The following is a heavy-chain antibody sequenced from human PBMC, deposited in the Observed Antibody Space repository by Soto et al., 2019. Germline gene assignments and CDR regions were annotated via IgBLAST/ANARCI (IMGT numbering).Heavy chain of an antibody. CDR3: AKIRGDPYYFDY. CDR2: ISGSGGST. J-gene: IGHJ4*02. D-gene: IGHD2-21*02. CDR1: GFTFSSYA. V-gene: IGHV3-23*01. Sequence: GGSLRLSCAASGFTFSSYAMSWVRQAPGKGLEWVSAISGSGGSTYYADSVKGRFTISRDNSKNRLYLQMNSLRAEDTAVYYCAKIRGDPYYFDYWGQGTLVTVSS.